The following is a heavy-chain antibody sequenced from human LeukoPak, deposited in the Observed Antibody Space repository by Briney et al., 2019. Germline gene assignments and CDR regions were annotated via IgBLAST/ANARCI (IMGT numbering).Heavy chain of an antibody. CDR3: AKGYYGNYVAVDY. V-gene: IGHV3-23*01. CDR2: ISDNGDDT. Sequence: YAMIWVRQAPGKGLDWVSSISDNGDDTYYADSVKGRFTISRDNSDNTLYLQMNSLRADDAAVYYCAKGYYGNYVAVDYWGQGTLVTVSS. D-gene: IGHD4-11*01. J-gene: IGHJ4*02. CDR1: YA.